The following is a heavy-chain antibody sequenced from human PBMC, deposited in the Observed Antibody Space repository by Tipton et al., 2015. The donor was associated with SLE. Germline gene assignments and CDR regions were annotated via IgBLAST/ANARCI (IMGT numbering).Heavy chain of an antibody. J-gene: IGHJ6*02. Sequence: LRLSCTVSGGSISSGSYYWSWIRQPAGKGLEWIGYIYTSGSTNYNPSLKSRVTISVDTSKNQFSLKLSSVTAADTAVYYCARENAGYYYYYGMDVWGQGTTVTVSS. CDR2: IYTSGST. CDR1: GGSISSGSYY. V-gene: IGHV4-61*09. CDR3: ARENAGYYYYYGMDV.